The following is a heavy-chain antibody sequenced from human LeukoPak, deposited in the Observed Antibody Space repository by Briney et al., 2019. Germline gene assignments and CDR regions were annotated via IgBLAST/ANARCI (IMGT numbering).Heavy chain of an antibody. J-gene: IGHJ4*02. D-gene: IGHD7-27*01. V-gene: IGHV4-39*01. CDR1: GGSISSSSYY. Sequence: PSETLSLTCTVSGGSISSSSYYWGWIRQAPGKGLEWIGSIYYSGSTYYNPSLKSRVTISVDTSKNQFSLKLSSVTAADTAVYYCARRGVWGGIDYCGQGTLVTVSS. CDR3: ARRGVWGGIDY. CDR2: IYYSGST.